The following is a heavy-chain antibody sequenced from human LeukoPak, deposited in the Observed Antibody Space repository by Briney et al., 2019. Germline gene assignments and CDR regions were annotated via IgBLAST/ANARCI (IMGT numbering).Heavy chain of an antibody. D-gene: IGHD3-16*01. J-gene: IGHJ4*02. Sequence: SETLSLTCTASGGSISSSSYYWGWIRQPPGKGLEWIGSIYYSGSTYYNPSLKSRVTISVDTSKNQFSLKLSPVTAADTAVYYCARGDAFSGDHWGQGTLVTVSS. CDR2: IYYSGST. CDR1: GGSISSSSYY. CDR3: ARGDAFSGDH. V-gene: IGHV4-39*01.